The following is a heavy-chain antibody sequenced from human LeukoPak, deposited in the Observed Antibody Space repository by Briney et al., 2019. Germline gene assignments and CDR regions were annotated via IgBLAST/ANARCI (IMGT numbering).Heavy chain of an antibody. CDR1: GYTFTGYY. CDR3: ARDHPIAAAGNHSPNYYYYGMDV. J-gene: IGHJ6*02. CDR2: INPNSGGT. Sequence: VASVKVSCKASGYTFTGYYMHWVRQAPGQGLEWMGWINPNSGGTNYAQKFQGRVTMTRDTSISTAYMELSRLRSDDTAVYYCARDHPIAAAGNHSPNYYYYGMDVWGQGTTVTVSS. V-gene: IGHV1-2*02. D-gene: IGHD6-13*01.